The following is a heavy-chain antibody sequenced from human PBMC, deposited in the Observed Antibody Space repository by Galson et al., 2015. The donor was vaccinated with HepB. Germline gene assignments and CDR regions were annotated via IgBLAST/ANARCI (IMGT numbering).Heavy chain of an antibody. CDR1: GYTFTSYG. Sequence: VSCKASGYTFTSYGISWVRQAPGQGLEWMGWISAYNGNTNYAQKLQGRITMTTDTSTSTAYMELRSLRSDDTAVYYCARKELIVGAIKSAGLDIWGQGTMVTVSS. CDR2: ISAYNGNT. D-gene: IGHD1-26*01. J-gene: IGHJ3*02. V-gene: IGHV1-18*04. CDR3: ARKELIVGAIKSAGLDI.